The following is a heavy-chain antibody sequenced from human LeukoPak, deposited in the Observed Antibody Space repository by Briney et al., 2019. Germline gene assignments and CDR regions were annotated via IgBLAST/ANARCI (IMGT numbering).Heavy chain of an antibody. CDR1: GFTFSDYY. Sequence: PGGSLRLSCAASGFTFSDYYMSWIRQAPGKGLEWVSYISSTSTYTDYADSVKDRFTISRDNAKNLLYLQMSSLRPEDTAVYYCARDWSYSSSICNTDRNWFYPWGQGTLVTVSS. CDR2: ISSTSTYT. D-gene: IGHD2-2*02. V-gene: IGHV3-11*05. CDR3: ARDWSYSSSICNTDRNWFYP. J-gene: IGHJ5*02.